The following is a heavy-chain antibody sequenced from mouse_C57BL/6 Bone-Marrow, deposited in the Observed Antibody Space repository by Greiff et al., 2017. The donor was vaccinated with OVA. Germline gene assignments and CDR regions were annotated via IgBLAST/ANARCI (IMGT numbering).Heavy chain of an antibody. J-gene: IGHJ4*01. CDR2: IYPRSGNT. D-gene: IGHD1-1*01. V-gene: IGHV1-81*01. CDR3: ARWNTTVVAPYYAMDY. CDR1: GYTFTSYG. Sequence: QVQLQQSGAELARPGASVKLSCKASGYTFTSYGISWVKQRTGQGLEWIGEIYPRSGNTYYNEKFKGKATLTADKSSSTAYMELRSLTSEDSAVYCCARWNTTVVAPYYAMDYWGQGTSVTVSS.